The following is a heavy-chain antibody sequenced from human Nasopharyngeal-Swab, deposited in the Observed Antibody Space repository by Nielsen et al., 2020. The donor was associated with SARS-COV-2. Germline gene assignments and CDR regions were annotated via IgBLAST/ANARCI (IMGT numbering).Heavy chain of an antibody. J-gene: IGHJ4*02. D-gene: IGHD3-10*01. Sequence: SETLSRTCTVSGGSISRGGYYWSRIRQNPGKGLEWIGYIYYSGSTYYNPSLKSRVTISVDTSKNQFSLKLSSVTAADTAVYYCARVGSWFGLYYFDYWGQGTLVTVSS. CDR1: GGSISRGGYY. CDR3: ARVGSWFGLYYFDY. CDR2: IYYSGST. V-gene: IGHV4-31*03.